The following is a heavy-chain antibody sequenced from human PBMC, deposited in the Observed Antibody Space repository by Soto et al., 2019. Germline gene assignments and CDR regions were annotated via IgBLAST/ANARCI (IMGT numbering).Heavy chain of an antibody. V-gene: IGHV3-64D*08. D-gene: IGHD3-10*01. Sequence: PGGSLRLSCSASGFTFSSYAMHWVRQAPGKGLEYVSAISSNGGSTYYADSVKGRFTISRDNSKNTLYLQMSSLRAEDTAVYYCVKDPELLRFGESHSPLYWGQGTLVTVSS. CDR3: VKDPELLRFGESHSPLY. J-gene: IGHJ4*02. CDR1: GFTFSSYA. CDR2: ISSNGGST.